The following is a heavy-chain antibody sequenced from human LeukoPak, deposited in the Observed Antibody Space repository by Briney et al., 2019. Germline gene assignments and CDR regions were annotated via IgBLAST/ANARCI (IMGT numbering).Heavy chain of an antibody. D-gene: IGHD3-3*01. J-gene: IGHJ6*02. CDR3: ARGSFWSGYTWDYYGMDV. Sequence: ASVKVSCKAPGYTFTGYYMHWVRQAPGQGLEWMGWINPNSGGTNYAQKVQGRVTMTIDTSISTAYMELSRLRSDDPAVYYCARGSFWSGYTWDYYGMDVWGQGTAVTVSS. V-gene: IGHV1-2*02. CDR2: INPNSGGT. CDR1: GYTFTGYY.